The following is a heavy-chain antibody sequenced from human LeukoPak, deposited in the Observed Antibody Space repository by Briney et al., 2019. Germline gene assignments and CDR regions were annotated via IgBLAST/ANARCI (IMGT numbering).Heavy chain of an antibody. J-gene: IGHJ6*02. Sequence: SETLSLTCTVSGYSISSGYYWGWIRQPPGKGLEWIGSIYHSGSTYYNPSLKSRVTISVDTSKNQFSLKLSSVTAADTAVYYCARHVSSRRYYDILTGYLDVWGQGTTVTVSS. D-gene: IGHD3-9*01. CDR2: IYHSGST. CDR3: ARHVSSRRYYDILTGYLDV. V-gene: IGHV4-38-2*02. CDR1: GYSISSGYY.